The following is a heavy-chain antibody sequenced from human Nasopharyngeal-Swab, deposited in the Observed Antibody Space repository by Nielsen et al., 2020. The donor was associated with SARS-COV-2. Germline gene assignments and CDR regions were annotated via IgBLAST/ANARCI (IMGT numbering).Heavy chain of an antibody. CDR3: ARGSWGDYPDY. CDR1: GGSTSSGGYY. J-gene: IGHJ4*02. D-gene: IGHD4-17*01. CDR2: IYYSGST. Sequence: ILSPTVTVSGGSTSSGGYYWSAIRQPPGKGLEWFGYIYYSGSTYYNPSLQTRVTISVDTSKNQFSQKLSSVNAADTAVYYCARGSWGDYPDYWGQGTLVTVSS. V-gene: IGHV4-31*03.